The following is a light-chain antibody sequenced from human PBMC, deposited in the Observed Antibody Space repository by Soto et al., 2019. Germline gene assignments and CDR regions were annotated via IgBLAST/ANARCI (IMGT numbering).Light chain of an antibody. CDR3: MQALQTPVT. Sequence: DIVLTQSSLSLPVTPGEPASISCRSSQSLLHSDGYNYLDWYMQKPGQSPQLLIYSGSHRASGVPDRFSGSGSGTDFTLKISRVEAEDVGAYYCMQALQTPVTFGGGTKVDIK. J-gene: IGKJ4*01. CDR2: SGS. V-gene: IGKV2-28*01. CDR1: QSLLHSDGYNY.